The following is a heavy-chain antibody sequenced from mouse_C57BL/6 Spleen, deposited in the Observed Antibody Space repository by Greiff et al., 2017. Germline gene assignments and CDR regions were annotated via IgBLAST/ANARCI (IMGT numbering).Heavy chain of an antibody. CDR1: GFTFTDYY. Sequence: EVKLVESGGGLVQPGGSLSLSCAASGFTFTDYYMSWVRQPPGKALEWLGFIRNKANGYTTEYSASVKGRFTISRDNSQSILYLQMNARRAEDSATYYCARSPGYYDWYFDVWGTGTTVTVSS. J-gene: IGHJ1*03. V-gene: IGHV7-3*01. D-gene: IGHD2-3*01. CDR2: IRNKANGYTT. CDR3: ARSPGYYDWYFDV.